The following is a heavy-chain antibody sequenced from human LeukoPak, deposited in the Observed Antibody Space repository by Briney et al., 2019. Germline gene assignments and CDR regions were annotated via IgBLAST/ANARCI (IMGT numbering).Heavy chain of an antibody. CDR1: GFTFSSYG. V-gene: IGHV3-30*02. J-gene: IGHJ4*02. CDR2: IRYDGSNK. CDR3: ARDIYDSSGYYYLGD. Sequence: GGSLRLSCAASGFTFSSYGMHWVRQAPGKGLEWVAFIRYDGSNKYYADSVKGRFTISRDNSKNTLYLQMNSLRAEDTAVYYCARDIYDSSGYYYLGDWGQGTLVTVSS. D-gene: IGHD3-22*01.